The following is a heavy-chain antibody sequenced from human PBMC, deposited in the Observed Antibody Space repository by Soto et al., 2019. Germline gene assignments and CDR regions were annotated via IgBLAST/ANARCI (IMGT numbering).Heavy chain of an antibody. CDR3: ARVIKGYFDWLVRWAFDI. CDR2: ISSSGSTI. J-gene: IGHJ3*02. Sequence: PGGSLRLSCAASGFTFSDYYMSWIRQAPGKGLEWVSYISSSGSTIYYADSVKGRFTISRDNAKNSLYLQMNSLRAEDTAVYYCARVIKGYFDWLVRWAFDIWGQGTMVTVSS. D-gene: IGHD3-9*01. CDR1: GFTFSDYY. V-gene: IGHV3-11*01.